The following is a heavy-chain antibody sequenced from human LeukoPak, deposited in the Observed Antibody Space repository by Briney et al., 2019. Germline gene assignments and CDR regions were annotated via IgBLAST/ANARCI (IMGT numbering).Heavy chain of an antibody. J-gene: IGHJ4*02. D-gene: IGHD2-2*01. CDR2: INHSGST. CDR1: GGSISSYY. Sequence: PSETLSLTCTVSGGSISSYYWSWIRQPPGKGLEWIGEINHSGSTNYNPSLKSRVTISVDTSKNQFSLKLSSVTAADTAVYYCARRCSSTSCNSFDYWGQGTLVTVSS. CDR3: ARRCSSTSCNSFDY. V-gene: IGHV4-34*01.